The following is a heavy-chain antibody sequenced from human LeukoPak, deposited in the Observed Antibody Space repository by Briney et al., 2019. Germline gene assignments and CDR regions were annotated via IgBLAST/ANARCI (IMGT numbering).Heavy chain of an antibody. Sequence: SETLSLTCTVSGGSISSSSYYWGWIRQPPGKGLEWIGSIYYSGSTYYNPSLKSRVTISVDTSKNQFSLKLSSVTAADTAVYYCARSSRRDYVWGSYRYRWFDPWGQGTLVTVSS. J-gene: IGHJ5*02. D-gene: IGHD3-16*02. CDR2: IYYSGST. V-gene: IGHV4-39*01. CDR3: ARSSRRDYVWGSYRYRWFDP. CDR1: GGSISSSSYY.